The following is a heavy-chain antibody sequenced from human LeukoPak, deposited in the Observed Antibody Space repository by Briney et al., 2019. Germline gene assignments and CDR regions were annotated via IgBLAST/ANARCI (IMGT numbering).Heavy chain of an antibody. CDR1: GYTFTGYY. V-gene: IGHV1-2*02. Sequence: ASVKVSCKASGYTFTGYYMHWVRQAPGQGLEWMGWINPNSGGTNYAQKFQGRVTMTRDTSISTAYMELSRLRSDDTAVYYCARWYSSSWYYFDYWGQGTLVTVSS. D-gene: IGHD6-13*01. CDR2: INPNSGGT. CDR3: ARWYSSSWYYFDY. J-gene: IGHJ4*02.